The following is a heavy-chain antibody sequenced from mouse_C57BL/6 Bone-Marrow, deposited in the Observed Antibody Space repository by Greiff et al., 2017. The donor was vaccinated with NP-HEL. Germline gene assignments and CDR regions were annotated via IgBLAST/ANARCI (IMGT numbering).Heavy chain of an antibody. D-gene: IGHD1-2*01. J-gene: IGHJ2*01. CDR3: ATITTKDFDY. Sequence: VQLQQPGAELVKPGASVKLSCKASGYTFTSYWMQWVKQRPGQGLEWIGEIDPSDSYTNYNQKFKGKATLTVDTSSSTAYMQLSSLTSEDSAVYYCATITTKDFDYCGQGTTLTVSS. CDR2: IDPSDSYT. CDR1: GYTFTSYW. V-gene: IGHV1-50*01.